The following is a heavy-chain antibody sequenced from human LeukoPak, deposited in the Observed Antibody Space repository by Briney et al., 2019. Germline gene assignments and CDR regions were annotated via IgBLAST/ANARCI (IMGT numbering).Heavy chain of an antibody. Sequence: SETLSLTCTVSGGSISSSSYYWGWIRQPPGKGLEWIGSIYYSGSTYYNPSLKSRVTISVDTSKNQFSLELSSVTAADTAVYYCASDPGRYYYDSSGYYYVLDIWGQGTMVTVSS. D-gene: IGHD3-22*01. CDR2: IYYSGST. J-gene: IGHJ3*02. CDR1: GGSISSSSYY. V-gene: IGHV4-39*01. CDR3: ASDPGRYYYDSSGYYYVLDI.